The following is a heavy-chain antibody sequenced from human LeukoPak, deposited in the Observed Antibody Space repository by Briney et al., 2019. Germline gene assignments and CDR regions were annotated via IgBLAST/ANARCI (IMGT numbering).Heavy chain of an antibody. D-gene: IGHD3-16*01. Sequence: SVKVSCKPSVGTLSSYAISWVRQAPGHGLEWMGGMIPIFGTANYAQTFQGRVTISADKSTSTAYMELSSVRAEDTAVYYCATGGGSYKAGRGGDDYWGQGTLVTVSS. CDR2: MIPIFGTA. CDR3: ATGGGSYKAGRGGDDY. V-gene: IGHV1-69*06. J-gene: IGHJ4*02. CDR1: VGTLSSYA.